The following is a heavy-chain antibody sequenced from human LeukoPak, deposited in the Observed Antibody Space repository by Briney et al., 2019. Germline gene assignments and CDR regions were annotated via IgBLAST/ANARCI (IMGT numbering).Heavy chain of an antibody. CDR3: AKDHCSGDACFSDY. CDR1: GFTFGDYA. J-gene: IGHJ4*02. Sequence: GGSLRLSCAASGFTFGDYAMNWVRQGAGMGLEWVSVISGCGGSTHYADSVKGRFTISRDNSKNTLYLQMSSLRGEDTAVYYCAKDHCSGDACFSDYWGQGTLVTVSS. CDR2: ISGCGGST. V-gene: IGHV3-23*01. D-gene: IGHD2-15*01.